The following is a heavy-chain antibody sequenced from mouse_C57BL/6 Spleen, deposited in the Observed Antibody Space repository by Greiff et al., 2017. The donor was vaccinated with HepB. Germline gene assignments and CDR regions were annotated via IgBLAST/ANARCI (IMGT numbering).Heavy chain of an antibody. CDR2: IDPSDSYT. D-gene: IGHD4-1*01. J-gene: IGHJ2*01. CDR3: ARGNWDVIDY. Sequence: VQLQQPGAELVRPGTSVKLSCKASGYTFTSYWMHWVKQRPGQGLEWIGVIDPSDSYTNYNQKFKGKATLTVDTSSSTAYMQLSSLTSEDSAVYYCARGNWDVIDYWGQGTTLTVSS. CDR1: GYTFTSYW. V-gene: IGHV1-59*01.